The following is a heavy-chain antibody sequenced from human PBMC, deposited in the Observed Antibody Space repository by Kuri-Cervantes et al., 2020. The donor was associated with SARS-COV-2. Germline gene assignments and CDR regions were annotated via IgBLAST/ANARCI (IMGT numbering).Heavy chain of an antibody. D-gene: IGHD1-7*01. CDR1: GFTVSSNY. V-gene: IGHV3-53*01. CDR2: IYSGGST. Sequence: GGSLRLSCAASGFTVSSNYMSWVRQAPGKGLEWVSVIYSGGSTYYADSVKGRFTISRDNSKNTLYLQMNSLRAEDTAVYYCAKAFYAHNWNSYYYYGMDVWGQGTTVTVSS. CDR3: AKAFYAHNWNSYYYYGMDV. J-gene: IGHJ6*02.